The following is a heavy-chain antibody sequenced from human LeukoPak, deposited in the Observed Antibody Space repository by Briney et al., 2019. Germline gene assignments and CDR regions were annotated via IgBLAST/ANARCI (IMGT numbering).Heavy chain of an antibody. CDR2: INHSGST. V-gene: IGHV4-34*01. CDR1: GGSFSGYY. D-gene: IGHD1-26*01. Sequence: SETLSLTCAVYGGSFSGYYWGWIRQPPGKGLEWIGEINHSGSTNYNPSLKSRVTISVDTSKNQFSLKLNSVTAADTAVYYCARGQWEIRFDPWGQGTLVTVPS. J-gene: IGHJ5*02. CDR3: ARGQWEIRFDP.